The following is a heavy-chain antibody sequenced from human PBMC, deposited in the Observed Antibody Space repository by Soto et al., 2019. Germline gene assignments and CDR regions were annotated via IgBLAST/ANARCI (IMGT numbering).Heavy chain of an antibody. D-gene: IGHD6-19*01. V-gene: IGHV2-70*11. CDR1: GFSLNTSGMC. Sequence: SGPTLVNPTQTLTLTCTLSGFSLNTSGMCVSWIRQPPGKALEWLARIDWDDDKHYSAFLRTRLTISKDTSKNQVVLTMTNMDPVDTATYYWARIYSTAWYVFDYWGQGNLVTVSS. CDR2: IDWDDDK. J-gene: IGHJ4*02. CDR3: ARIYSTAWYVFDY.